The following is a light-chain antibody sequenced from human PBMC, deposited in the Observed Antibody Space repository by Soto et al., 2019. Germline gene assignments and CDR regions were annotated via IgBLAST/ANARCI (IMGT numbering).Light chain of an antibody. J-gene: IGLJ1*01. Sequence: QSALTQPASVSGSPGQSIAISCTGTSSDVGGYSYVSWYQQQPGKAPKLVISDVSNRPSGVSDRFSGSKSGNPASLTISGLQTEDEADYYCASYTTSSTYVFGTGTKVTVL. CDR3: ASYTTSSTYV. CDR1: SSDVGGYSY. CDR2: DVS. V-gene: IGLV2-14*01.